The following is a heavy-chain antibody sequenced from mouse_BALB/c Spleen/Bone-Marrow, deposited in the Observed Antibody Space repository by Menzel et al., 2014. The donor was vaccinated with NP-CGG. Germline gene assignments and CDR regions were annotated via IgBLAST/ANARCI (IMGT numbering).Heavy chain of an antibody. CDR1: GYTFTSYW. J-gene: IGHJ3*01. Sequence: QVQLKESGAELAKPGASVKMSCKASGYTFTSYWMHWVKQRPGQGLEWIGYINPSTGYTEYNQKFKDKATLTADKSSSTAHMQLCSLTSEDSAVYYCARYHYGYDGFAYWGQGTLVTVSA. D-gene: IGHD2-2*01. CDR2: INPSTGYT. CDR3: ARYHYGYDGFAY. V-gene: IGHV1-7*01.